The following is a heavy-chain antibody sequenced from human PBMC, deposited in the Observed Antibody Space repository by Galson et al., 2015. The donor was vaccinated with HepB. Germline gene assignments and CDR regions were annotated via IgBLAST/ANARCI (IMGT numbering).Heavy chain of an antibody. Sequence: SLRLSCAASTFSFSSYGMAWVRQAPGKGLEWVASISGRGGRTYYTDPVEGRFTISRDNSKNTLSLQMNSLRAEDTAVYYCSRGGVLLWFGDVWGQGTTVIVSS. J-gene: IGHJ6*02. CDR1: TFSFSSYG. CDR2: ISGRGGRT. V-gene: IGHV3-23*01. D-gene: IGHD3-10*01. CDR3: SRGGVLLWFGDV.